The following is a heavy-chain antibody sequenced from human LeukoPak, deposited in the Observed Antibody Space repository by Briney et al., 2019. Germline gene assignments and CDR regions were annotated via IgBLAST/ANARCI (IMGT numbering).Heavy chain of an antibody. CDR3: ARAVDYYDSSGYFHYFAY. D-gene: IGHD3-22*01. V-gene: IGHV1-69*13. CDR2: IIPIFGTA. Sequence: ASVKVSCKASGGTFSSYAISWVRQAPGQGLEWMGGIIPIFGTANYAQKFQGRVTITADESTSTAYMELSSLRSEDTAVYYCARAVDYYDSSGYFHYFAYWGQGTLVTVSS. CDR1: GGTFSSYA. J-gene: IGHJ4*02.